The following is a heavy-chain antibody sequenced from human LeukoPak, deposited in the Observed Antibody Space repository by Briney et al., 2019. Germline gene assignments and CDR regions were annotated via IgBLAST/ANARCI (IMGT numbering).Heavy chain of an antibody. CDR2: ISSSLNI. J-gene: IGHJ3*02. D-gene: IGHD2-15*01. V-gene: IGHV3-21*01. Sequence: PGGSLRLSCVASGFTFGGYTINWVRLAPGKGLEWVSSISSSLNIYFAESVKGRFTISRDNARNLVSLQLNSLRVEDTAVYYCARDAGIVAFDIWGQGTGVTVSS. CDR1: GFTFGGYT. CDR3: ARDAGIVAFDI.